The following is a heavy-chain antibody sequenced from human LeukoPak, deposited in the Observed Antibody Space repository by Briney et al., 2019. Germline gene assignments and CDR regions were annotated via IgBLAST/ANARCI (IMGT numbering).Heavy chain of an antibody. CDR3: AKDPDIVVVVAATH. Sequence: GGSLRLSCAASGFTFGSYAMSWVRQAPGKGLEWVSAISGSGGSTYYADSAKGRFTVSRDNSKNTVHLQMNSLRAEDTAVYYCAKDPDIVVVVAATHWGQGTLVTVSS. CDR1: GFTFGSYA. J-gene: IGHJ4*02. V-gene: IGHV3-23*01. D-gene: IGHD2-15*01. CDR2: ISGSGGST.